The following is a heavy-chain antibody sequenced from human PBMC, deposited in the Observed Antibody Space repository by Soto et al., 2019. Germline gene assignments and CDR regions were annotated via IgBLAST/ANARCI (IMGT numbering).Heavy chain of an antibody. Sequence: PSETLSLTCAVSGGSISSSNWWRWVREPRGKGLEGIGEICHSGSTNYKPSLKSRVTISADKSKNKFSRKLSPVTAADTAVYYCAGVASRRSWYFDYWGKGTLVTVSS. V-gene: IGHV4-4*02. J-gene: IGHJ4*02. CDR1: GGSISSSNW. CDR3: AGVASRRSWYFDY. D-gene: IGHD6-13*01. CDR2: ICHSGST.